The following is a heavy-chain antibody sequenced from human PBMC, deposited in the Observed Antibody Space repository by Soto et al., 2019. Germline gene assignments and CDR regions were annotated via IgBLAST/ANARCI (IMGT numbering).Heavy chain of an antibody. CDR3: AKAGRCWDSGSYSKDDAFDI. D-gene: IGHD1-26*01. V-gene: IGHV3-23*01. J-gene: IGHJ3*02. Sequence: GGSLRLSCAASGFTFSSCAMSWVRQAPGKGLEWVSAISGSGGSTYYADSVKGRVTISRDNSKNTLYLQLNSLRAEYTAVYYCAKAGRCWDSGSYSKDDAFDIWGQGTTVSVSS. CDR2: ISGSGGST. CDR1: GFTFSSCA.